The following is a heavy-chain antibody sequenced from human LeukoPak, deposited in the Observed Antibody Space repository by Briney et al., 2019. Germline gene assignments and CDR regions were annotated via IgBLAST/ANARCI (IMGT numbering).Heavy chain of an antibody. CDR3: ARYYGSGSPPFDY. J-gene: IGHJ4*02. Sequence: GGSLRLSCAASGFTFSTYAMNWVRQAPGKGLEWVSSISGSSDYIYYADSVKGRFTISRDNAKNSLYMQMNSLRAEDTAVYYCARYYGSGSPPFDYWGQGTLVTVSS. CDR2: ISGSSDYI. CDR1: GFTFSTYA. V-gene: IGHV3-21*01. D-gene: IGHD3-10*01.